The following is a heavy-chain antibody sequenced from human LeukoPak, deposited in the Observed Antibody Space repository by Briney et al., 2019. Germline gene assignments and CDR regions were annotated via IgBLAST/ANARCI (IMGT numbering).Heavy chain of an antibody. CDR2: SHPINSDT. CDR1: GFNFTAYW. CDR3: ARHQYYYDSSGNYGWFDS. Sequence: RGESLQISCKGSGFNFTAYWIAWVRQMPGKGLEWMGISHPINSDTKYSPSFQGQVTISADKSSSTAYLQWNSLKASDTAMYYCARHQYYYDSSGNYGWFDSWGQGTLVTVSS. D-gene: IGHD3-22*01. J-gene: IGHJ5*01. V-gene: IGHV5-51*01.